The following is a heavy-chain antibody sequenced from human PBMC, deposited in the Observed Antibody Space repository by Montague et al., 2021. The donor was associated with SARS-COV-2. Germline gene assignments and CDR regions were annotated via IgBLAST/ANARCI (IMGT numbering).Heavy chain of an antibody. Sequence: SETLSLTCTVSGGSISSSSYYWGWIRQPPGKGLEWIGRIYYSGSTYYNPSLKIRVTISVDTSKNQFSLKLSSVTAADTAVYYCARQENSSGWFKPDAFDIWGQGTMVTVSS. J-gene: IGHJ3*02. V-gene: IGHV4-39*01. D-gene: IGHD6-19*01. CDR2: IYYSGST. CDR1: GGSISSSSYY. CDR3: ARQENSSGWFKPDAFDI.